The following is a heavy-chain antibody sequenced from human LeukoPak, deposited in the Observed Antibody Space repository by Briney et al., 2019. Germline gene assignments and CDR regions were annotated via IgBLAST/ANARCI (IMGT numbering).Heavy chain of an antibody. CDR2: INPNSGGT. CDR1: GYTFTGYY. D-gene: IGHD3-16*01. J-gene: IGHJ4*02. CDR3: ARSDVLYASQGEARYFNH. V-gene: IGHV1-2*02. Sequence: GASVKVSCKASGYTFTGYYMHWVRQAPGQGLEWMGWINPNSGGTNYAQKFQGRVTMTRDTSNSTAYMELSRLRSDDTAVYYCARSDVLYASQGEARYFNHWGQGTLVTVSS.